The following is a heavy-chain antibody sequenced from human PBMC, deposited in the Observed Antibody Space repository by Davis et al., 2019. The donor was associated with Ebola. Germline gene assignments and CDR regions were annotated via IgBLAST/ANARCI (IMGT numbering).Heavy chain of an antibody. D-gene: IGHD1-1*01. J-gene: IGHJ5*02. CDR2: INYGGYDT. Sequence: GESLKISCAASGFSFSRTDMNWFRQAPGRGPEWVSNINYGGYDTYYADSVKGRFTISRDNSKNILYLQMDSLRIEDTAQYYCAGDPNWESGSWGQGTLVSVSS. CDR3: AGDPNWESGS. CDR1: GFSFSRTD. V-gene: IGHV3-23*01.